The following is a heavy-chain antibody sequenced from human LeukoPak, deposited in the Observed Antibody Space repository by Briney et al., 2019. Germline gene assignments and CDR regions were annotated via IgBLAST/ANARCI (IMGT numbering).Heavy chain of an antibody. Sequence: PSQTRSLSCAVYGGSFSGDCWSWSRQPPGKGLERIGEINHSGSTNYNPSLKSRVTISVDTSKNQFSLKLSSVTAADTAVYYCARVPTIFGVTNGWLVPWGQGTLVTVSS. CDR2: INHSGST. V-gene: IGHV4-34*01. CDR3: ARVPTIFGVTNGWLVP. CDR1: GGSFSGDC. D-gene: IGHD3-3*01. J-gene: IGHJ5*02.